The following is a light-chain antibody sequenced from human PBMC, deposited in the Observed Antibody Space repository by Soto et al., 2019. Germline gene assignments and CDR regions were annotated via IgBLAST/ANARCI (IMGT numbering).Light chain of an antibody. V-gene: IGLV3-25*03. CDR1: ALPKQY. J-gene: IGLJ2*01. Sequence: SSELTQPPSVSVSPGQTARITCSGDALPKQYAYWYQQKPGQAPVLVIYTDSERPSGIPERFSGSSSGTTVTLTISGVQSYDEADYYCQSADISGRYVVFVGGTKLTVL. CDR2: TDS. CDR3: QSADISGRYVV.